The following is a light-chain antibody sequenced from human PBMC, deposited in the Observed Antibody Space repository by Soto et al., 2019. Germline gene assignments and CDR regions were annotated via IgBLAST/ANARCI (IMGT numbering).Light chain of an antibody. J-gene: IGKJ5*01. CDR3: QQRSNWPPWIT. CDR1: QSVSSY. CDR2: DAS. Sequence: EIVLTQSPATLSLSPGERATLSCRASQSVSSYLAWYQQKPGQAPRLLIYDASNRATGIPARFSGSESGTDFTRVIRTHGLEDFAVYYCQQRSNWPPWITFGQGTRLEIK. V-gene: IGKV3-11*01.